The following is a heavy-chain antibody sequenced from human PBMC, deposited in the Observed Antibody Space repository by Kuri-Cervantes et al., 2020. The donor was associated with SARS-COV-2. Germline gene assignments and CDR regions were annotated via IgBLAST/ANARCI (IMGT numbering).Heavy chain of an antibody. D-gene: IGHD3-22*01. CDR3: ARSYFYDSSGYVMDY. Sequence: GGSLRLSCKASGYTFTSYYMHWVRQAPGQGLEWMGIINPSGGSTSYAQKFQGRVTMTRDTSISTAYMELSRLRSDDTAVYYCARSYFYDSSGYVMDYWGQGTLVTVSS. V-gene: IGHV1-46*01. CDR1: GYTFTSYY. J-gene: IGHJ4*02. CDR2: INPSGGST.